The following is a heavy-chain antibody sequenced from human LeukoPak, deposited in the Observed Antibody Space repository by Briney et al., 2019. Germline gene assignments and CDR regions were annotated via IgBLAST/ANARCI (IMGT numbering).Heavy chain of an antibody. J-gene: IGHJ4*02. CDR2: IYYSGST. CDR3: ARVNRRSSGLDY. Sequence: SETLSLTCTVSGGSISSYYWSWIRQPPGKGLEWIGYIYYSGSTNYNPSLKSRVTISVDTSKNQFSLKLSSVTAADTAVYYCARVNRRSSGLDYWGQGTLVTVSS. CDR1: GGSISSYY. D-gene: IGHD6-19*01. V-gene: IGHV4-59*01.